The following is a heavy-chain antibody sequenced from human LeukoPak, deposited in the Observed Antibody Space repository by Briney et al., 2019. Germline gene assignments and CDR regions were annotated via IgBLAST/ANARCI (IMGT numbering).Heavy chain of an antibody. D-gene: IGHD2-15*01. CDR2: IYPGDSDT. CDR3: ARAYGCSGGRCYADY. V-gene: IGHV5-51*01. Sequence: GESLKISCKGSGYSFNTYWIGWVRQMPGKGLEWMGIIYPGDSDTTYSPSFQGHVTISVDKSISTAYLQWSSLKASDTAFYYCARAYGCSGGRCYADYWGPGTPVTVSS. CDR1: GYSFNTYW. J-gene: IGHJ4*02.